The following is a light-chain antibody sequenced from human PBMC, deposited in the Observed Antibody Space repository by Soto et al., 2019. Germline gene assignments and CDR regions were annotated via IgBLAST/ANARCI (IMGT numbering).Light chain of an antibody. J-gene: IGKJ1*01. V-gene: IGKV3-20*01. Sequence: EIVLTQSPGTLSLSPGERATLSCRASQSVSSNYLAWYQQKSGQAPRLLIYGASSRATGIPDRFSGSGSVTDFTLTISRLEPEGFAVYYCQQYGGSPRTFGQGTKVEI. CDR1: QSVSSNY. CDR3: QQYGGSPRT. CDR2: GAS.